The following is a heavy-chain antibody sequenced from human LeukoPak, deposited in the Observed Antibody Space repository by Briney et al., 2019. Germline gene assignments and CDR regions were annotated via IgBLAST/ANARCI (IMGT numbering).Heavy chain of an antibody. Sequence: ETLSLTCTVSGGSISRRSYYGGWIRQPPGKELEWIGSIYYSGETHYNPSLHSRVVMSVDTSNNHFSLKLTSVTAPDTAVYYCARTVGTHRFDYWGQGTLVTVSS. V-gene: IGHV4-39*02. CDR3: ARTVGTHRFDY. CDR1: GGSISRRSYY. J-gene: IGHJ4*02. D-gene: IGHD4-23*01. CDR2: IYYSGET.